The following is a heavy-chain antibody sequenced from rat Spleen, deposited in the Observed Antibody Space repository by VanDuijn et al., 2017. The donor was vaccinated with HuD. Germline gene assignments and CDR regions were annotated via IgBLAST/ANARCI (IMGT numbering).Heavy chain of an antibody. V-gene: IGHV5-27*01. J-gene: IGHJ2*01. CDR1: GFTFSNYY. CDR2: ISTGGGST. Sequence: EVQLVESGGGLVQPGRSLKLSCAASGFTFSNYYMAWVRQAPTKGLEWVAYISTGGGSTYYRDSVKGRFTISRDNAKSTLYLQMDSLRSEDTATYYCTTDPSYYGYNYFDYWGQGVMVTVSS. D-gene: IGHD1-7*01. CDR3: TTDPSYYGYNYFDY.